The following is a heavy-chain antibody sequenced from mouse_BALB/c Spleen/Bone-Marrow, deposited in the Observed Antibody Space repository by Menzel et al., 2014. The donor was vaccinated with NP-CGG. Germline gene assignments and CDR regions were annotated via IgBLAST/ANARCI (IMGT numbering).Heavy chain of an antibody. CDR3: TRTRGYYFDY. CDR2: IYPGNSDT. V-gene: IGHV1-5*01. Sequence: EVQLQQSGTVLARPGASVKMSCKASGYSFTSYWMHWVKQRPGQGLESIGAIYPGNSDTSYTQKFKGKAKLTAVTSASTAYMGLTSLTNEDSAVYYCTRTRGYYFDYWGQGTTLTVSS. CDR1: GYSFTSYW. J-gene: IGHJ2*01.